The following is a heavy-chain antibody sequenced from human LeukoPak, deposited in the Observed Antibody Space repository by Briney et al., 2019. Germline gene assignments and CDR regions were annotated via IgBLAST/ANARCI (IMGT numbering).Heavy chain of an antibody. J-gene: IGHJ4*02. CDR2: IYYSGST. D-gene: IGHD2-2*01. Sequence: PSETLSLTCTVSGGSISSYYWSWIRQPPGKGLEWIGYIYYSGSTNYNPSLKSRVTISVDTSKNQFSLKLSSVTAADTAVYYCARHRRYCSSTSCQGYYFDYWGQGTLVTVSS. CDR1: GGSISSYY. V-gene: IGHV4-59*01. CDR3: ARHRRYCSSTSCQGYYFDY.